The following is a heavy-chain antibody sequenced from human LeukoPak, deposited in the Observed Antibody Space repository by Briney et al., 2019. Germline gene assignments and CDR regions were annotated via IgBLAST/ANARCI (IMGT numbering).Heavy chain of an antibody. V-gene: IGHV3-23*01. CDR1: GFTFRSYG. J-gene: IGHJ4*02. D-gene: IGHD3-9*01. CDR2: ISGSGGST. CDR3: AKWTSYDILTGYYTGPFDY. Sequence: PGGSLRLSCAASGFTFRSYGMHWVRQAPGKGLEWVSAISGSGGSTYYADSVKGRFTISRDNSKNTLYLQMNSLRAEDTAVYYCAKWTSYDILTGYYTGPFDYWGQGTLVTVSS.